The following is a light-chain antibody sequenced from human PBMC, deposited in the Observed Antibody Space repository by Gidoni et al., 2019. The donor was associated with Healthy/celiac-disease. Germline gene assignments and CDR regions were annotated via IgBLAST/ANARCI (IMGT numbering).Light chain of an antibody. CDR1: QSVSSN. V-gene: IGKV3-15*01. J-gene: IGKJ2*01. CDR3: QQYNNWPPEDT. CDR2: GAS. Sequence: EIVITQSPATLSVSTGARATLSCRASQSVSSNLDWYQKKPGQAPRLLIYGASTRATGIPARFSGSGSGIEFTLTISSLQSEDFAVYYCQQYNNWPPEDTFXQXTKLEIK.